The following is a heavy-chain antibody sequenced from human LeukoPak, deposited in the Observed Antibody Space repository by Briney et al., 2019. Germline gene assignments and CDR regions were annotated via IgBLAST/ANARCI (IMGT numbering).Heavy chain of an antibody. J-gene: IGHJ4*02. CDR3: ARAYTMVRGVIPTIDY. Sequence: GGSLRLSCAASGFTFSGYWMNWVRQAPGKGLEWVANIKQDGSEKKYVDSVRGRFTISRDNAKNSLYLQMNSLRVEDTAVYYCARAYTMVRGVIPTIDYWGQGTLVTVSS. D-gene: IGHD3-10*01. CDR1: GFTFSGYW. V-gene: IGHV3-7*01. CDR2: IKQDGSEK.